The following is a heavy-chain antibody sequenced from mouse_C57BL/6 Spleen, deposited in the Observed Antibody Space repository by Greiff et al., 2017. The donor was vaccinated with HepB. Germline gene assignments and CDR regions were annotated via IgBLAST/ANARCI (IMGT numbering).Heavy chain of an antibody. CDR2: IYPGNSDT. Sequence: EVQLQQSGTVLARPGASVKMSCKTSGYTFTSYWMHWVKQRPGQGLEWIGAIYPGNSDTSYNQKFKGKAKLTAVTTASTAYMELSSLTNEDSAVYYCTRGDGSSYSFAYWGQGTLVTVSA. CDR1: GYTFTSYW. J-gene: IGHJ3*01. CDR3: TRGDGSSYSFAY. D-gene: IGHD1-1*01. V-gene: IGHV1-5*01.